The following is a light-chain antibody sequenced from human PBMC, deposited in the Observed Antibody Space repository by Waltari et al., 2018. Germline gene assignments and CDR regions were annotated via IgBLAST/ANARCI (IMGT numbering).Light chain of an antibody. CDR1: QSLSTS. J-gene: IGKJ2*01. Sequence: DIQLTPSPSSLSKDVGDRVTITCRASQSLSTSLNWYQQKPGKAPNLLIYAASSLSSGVSSRFSGSGSGTDFTLTITSLQPEDFGTYFCQQGYRTPHTFGQGTKVEIK. CDR2: AAS. V-gene: IGKV1-39*01. CDR3: QQGYRTPHT.